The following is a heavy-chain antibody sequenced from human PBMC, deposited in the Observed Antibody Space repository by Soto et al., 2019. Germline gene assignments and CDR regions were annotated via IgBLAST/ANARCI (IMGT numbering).Heavy chain of an antibody. CDR3: ARSGDWSLAVAGIFAY. D-gene: IGHD6-19*01. Sequence: QLLQSGGGLAQPGGSLRLSCAASGFTFSSHEMSWVRQAPGKGLEWVAQISESDDRALYADSVKGRFTISRDDYRNKVNLQINSLRPDDTAVYYCARSGDWSLAVAGIFAYWGQGTLVTVSS. CDR1: GFTFSSHE. CDR2: ISESDDRA. V-gene: IGHV3-23*01. J-gene: IGHJ4*02.